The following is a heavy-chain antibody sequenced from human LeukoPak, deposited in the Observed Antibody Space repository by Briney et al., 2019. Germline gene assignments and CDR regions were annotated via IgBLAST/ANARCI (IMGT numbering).Heavy chain of an antibody. D-gene: IGHD5-18*01. J-gene: IGHJ4*02. CDR1: GFTFTSQA. Sequence: PGGSLRLSCAASGFTFTSQAMSWVRQAPGEGLEWVSAISGSGGSTYYADYVKGRFTITKHNSKTTLYMQMNSLRAEDTAVYYSANRIQRVDDYWGQGTLVTVSS. CDR3: ANRIQRVDDY. CDR2: ISGSGGST. V-gene: IGHV3-23*01.